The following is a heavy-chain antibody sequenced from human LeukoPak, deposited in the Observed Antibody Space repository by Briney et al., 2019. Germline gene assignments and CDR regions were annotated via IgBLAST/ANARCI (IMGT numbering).Heavy chain of an antibody. J-gene: IGHJ4*02. CDR1: GGSISSYY. D-gene: IGHD1-26*01. CDR3: ARLASGSYGPLTPFDY. Sequence: PSETLSLTCTVSGGSISSYYWSWIRQPPGKGLEWIGDIYYSGSTNYNPSLKSRGTISVDTSKNQFSLRLSSVTAADTAVYYSARLASGSYGPLTPFDYWGQGTLVTVSS. V-gene: IGHV4-59*08. CDR2: IYYSGST.